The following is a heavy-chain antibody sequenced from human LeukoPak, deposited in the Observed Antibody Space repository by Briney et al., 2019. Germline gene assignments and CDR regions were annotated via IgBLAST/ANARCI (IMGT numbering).Heavy chain of an antibody. V-gene: IGHV3-9*01. Sequence: GRSLRLSCAASGFTFDDYAMRWVRHAPGKGLEWVSGISWNSGSIVYADSVKGRFTISRDNAKNSLYLQMNSLRAEDTALYYCAKDMGSGSYIDAFDIWGQGTMVTVSS. CDR2: ISWNSGSI. CDR3: AKDMGSGSYIDAFDI. J-gene: IGHJ3*02. CDR1: GFTFDDYA. D-gene: IGHD3-10*01.